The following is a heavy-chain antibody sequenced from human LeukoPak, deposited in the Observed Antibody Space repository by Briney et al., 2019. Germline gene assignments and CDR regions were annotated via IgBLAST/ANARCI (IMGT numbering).Heavy chain of an antibody. CDR2: ISYDGSNK. Sequence: GGSLRLSCAASGFTFSSYGMHWVRQAPGKGLEWVAVISYDGSNKYYADSVKGRFTISRDNSKNTLYLQMNSLRAEDTAVYYCARGTVVVAATPIDYWGQGTLVTVSS. J-gene: IGHJ4*02. CDR1: GFTFSSYG. CDR3: ARGTVVVAATPIDY. V-gene: IGHV3-30*03. D-gene: IGHD2-15*01.